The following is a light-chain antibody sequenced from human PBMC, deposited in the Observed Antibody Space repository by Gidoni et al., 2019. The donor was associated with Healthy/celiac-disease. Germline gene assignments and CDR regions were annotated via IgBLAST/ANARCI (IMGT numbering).Light chain of an antibody. CDR1: SLRSYY. Sequence: SSELTQDPAVSVALGQTVRITCHGDSLRSYYASWYQQKPGQAPVLVIYGKNNRPSGFPDRFSGSSSGNTASLTITGAQAEDEADYYCNSRDSSGNHWVFGGGTKLTVL. CDR2: GKN. V-gene: IGLV3-19*01. J-gene: IGLJ3*02. CDR3: NSRDSSGNHWV.